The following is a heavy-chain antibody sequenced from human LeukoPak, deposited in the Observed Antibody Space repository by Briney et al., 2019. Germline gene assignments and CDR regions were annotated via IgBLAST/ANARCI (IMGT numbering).Heavy chain of an antibody. Sequence: GGSLRLSCAASGFTFDDYAMHRVRQAPGKGLEWVSGISWNSGSIGYADSVKGRFTISRDNAKNSLYLQMNSLRAEDTALYYCAKDISTYYYYYMDVWGKGTTVTVSS. CDR3: AKDISTYYYYYMDV. V-gene: IGHV3-9*01. CDR1: GFTFDDYA. CDR2: ISWNSGSI. J-gene: IGHJ6*03.